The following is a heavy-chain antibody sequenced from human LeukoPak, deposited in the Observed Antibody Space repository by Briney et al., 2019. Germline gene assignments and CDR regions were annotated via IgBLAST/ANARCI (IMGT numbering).Heavy chain of an antibody. CDR2: IYNSGST. J-gene: IGHJ5*02. D-gene: IGHD6-19*01. CDR3: ARAGYSSGWYSPWWFDP. Sequence: PETLSLTCTVSGGSLSSYYWSWIPQPPGKGLEWIGYIYNSGSTNYNPSPRSRVTISADTSKNQFSLKLSSVTAADTAVYYCARAGYSSGWYSPWWFDPWGQGTLVTVSS. V-gene: IGHV4-59*01. CDR1: GGSLSSYY.